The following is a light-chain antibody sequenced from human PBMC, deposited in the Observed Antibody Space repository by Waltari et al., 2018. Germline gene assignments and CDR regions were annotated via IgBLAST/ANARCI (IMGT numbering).Light chain of an antibody. CDR3: QQYYNTPYT. J-gene: IGKJ2*01. CDR2: LSA. Sequence: DIVMTQSPDSLAVSLGERATINGKPSKSVLYSFNNNNYLAWYQQKPGQPPKLLFCLSANREYGGPDRFSGSGSGTDFTLTISSLQAEDVADYYCQQYYNTPYTFGQGTKLESK. CDR1: KSVLYSFNNNNY. V-gene: IGKV4-1*01.